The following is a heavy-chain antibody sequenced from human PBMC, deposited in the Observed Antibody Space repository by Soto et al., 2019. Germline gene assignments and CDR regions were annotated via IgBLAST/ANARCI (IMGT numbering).Heavy chain of an antibody. CDR1: GGSISSSNW. V-gene: IGHV4-4*02. J-gene: IGHJ4*02. CDR2: IFHSGTT. D-gene: IGHD2-15*01. CDR3: AGKESSWNAFLH. Sequence: QVQLQESGPGLVKPSGTLSLTCAVSGGSISSSNWWSWVRQPPGKGLEWIGEIFHSGTTYYNPSLKSRVTISVDKSKNQFSLNLSSVTAAATAVYYCAGKESSWNAFLHWCQGTLVTVSS.